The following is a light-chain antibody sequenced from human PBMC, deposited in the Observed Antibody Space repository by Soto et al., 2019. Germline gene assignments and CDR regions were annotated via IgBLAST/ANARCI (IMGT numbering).Light chain of an antibody. V-gene: IGKV4-1*01. CDR1: QSVFYSSNNKNN. Sequence: DIVLTQSPDSLAVSLGERATINCKSSQSVFYSSNNKNNVVWYQQKPGQPPKLLIYWASTRESGVPDRFSGSGSGTDFTLTISSLQAEDVAVYYCQQSYDIPPTFGQGTQVEIK. CDR2: WAS. J-gene: IGKJ1*01. CDR3: QQSYDIPPT.